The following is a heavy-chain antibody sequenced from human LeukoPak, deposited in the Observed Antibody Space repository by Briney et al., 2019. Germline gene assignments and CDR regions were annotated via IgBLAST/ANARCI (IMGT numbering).Heavy chain of an antibody. V-gene: IGHV3-23*01. D-gene: IGHD6-25*01. J-gene: IGHJ4*02. CDR1: GFTFSSYG. CDR3: TTLPSSGRY. Sequence: GGSLRLSCAASGFTFSSYGMSWVRQAPGKGLEWVSAISGSGGSTYYADSVKGRFTISRDNSKNTLYLQMNSLRAEDTAVYYCTTLPSSGRYWGQGTLVTVSS. CDR2: ISGSGGST.